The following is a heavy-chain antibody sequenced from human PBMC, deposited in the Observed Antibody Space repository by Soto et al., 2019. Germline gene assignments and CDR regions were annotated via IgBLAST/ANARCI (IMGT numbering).Heavy chain of an antibody. CDR1: GYTFTSYG. V-gene: IGHV1-18*01. CDR3: VRAGYCSGGSCYWASDV. J-gene: IGHJ6*02. Sequence: GASVKVSCKASGYTFTSYGISWVRQAPGQGLEWMGWISAYNGNTNYAQKLQGRVTMTTDTSTSTAYMELRSLRSDDTAVYYCVRAGYCSGGSCYWASDVWGQGTTVTVSS. D-gene: IGHD2-15*01. CDR2: ISAYNGNT.